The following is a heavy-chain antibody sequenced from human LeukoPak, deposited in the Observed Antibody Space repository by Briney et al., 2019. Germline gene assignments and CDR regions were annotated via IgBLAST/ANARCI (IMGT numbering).Heavy chain of an antibody. Sequence: SETLSLTCTVSGGSISSYYWSWIRQPPGKGLEWIGYIYYSGSTNYNPSLKSQVTISVDTSKNQFSLKLSSVTAAETAVDYCARGLIMAVAGRGEFHYWGQGTLVTVSS. D-gene: IGHD6-13*01. CDR2: IYYSGST. V-gene: IGHV4-59*01. CDR1: GGSISSYY. J-gene: IGHJ4*02. CDR3: ARGLIMAVAGRGEFHY.